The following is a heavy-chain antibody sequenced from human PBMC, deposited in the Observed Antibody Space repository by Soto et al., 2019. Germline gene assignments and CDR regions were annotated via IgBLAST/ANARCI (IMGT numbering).Heavy chain of an antibody. CDR3: ARDRGSYYYMDV. CDR1: GYTFTSYA. CDR2: INAGNGNT. J-gene: IGHJ6*03. Sequence: QVPLVQSGAEVKKPGASVKVSCKASGYTFTSYAMHWVRQAPGQRLEWMGWINAGNGNTKYSQKFQGRVTITRDTSASTAYMELSSLRSEDTAVYYCARDRGSYYYMDVWGKGTTVTVSS. V-gene: IGHV1-3*01. D-gene: IGHD3-10*01.